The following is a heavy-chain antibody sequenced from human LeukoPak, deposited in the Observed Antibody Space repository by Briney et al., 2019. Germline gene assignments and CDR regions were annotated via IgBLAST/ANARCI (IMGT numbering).Heavy chain of an antibody. CDR1: GFTFSNYC. Sequence: GGSLRLSCAASGFTFSNYCMHWVRQIPGKGLVWVSRICPDGTVTNYADSVKGRFAISRDNAKNMVFLQMNSLRADDTAVYYCVRDFRSADYWGQGILVTVSS. CDR2: ICPDGTVT. V-gene: IGHV3-74*01. CDR3: VRDFRSADY. J-gene: IGHJ4*02.